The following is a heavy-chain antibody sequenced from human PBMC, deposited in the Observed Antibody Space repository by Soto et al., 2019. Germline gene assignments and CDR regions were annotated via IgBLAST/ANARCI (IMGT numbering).Heavy chain of an antibody. J-gene: IGHJ5*02. Sequence: QVQLVQSGAEVKKPGASVKVSCKASGYTFTSYDINWVRQATGQGLEWMGWMNPNSGNTGYAQKFQGRVTMARNTSISTAYMELSSLRSEDTAVYYCARGLKILNRAARPGFDPWGQGTLVTVSS. CDR2: MNPNSGNT. D-gene: IGHD6-6*01. CDR1: GYTFTSYD. CDR3: ARGLKILNRAARPGFDP. V-gene: IGHV1-8*01.